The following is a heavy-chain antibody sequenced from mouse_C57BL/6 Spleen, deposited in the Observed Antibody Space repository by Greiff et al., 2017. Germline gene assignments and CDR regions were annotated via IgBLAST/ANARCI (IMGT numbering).Heavy chain of an antibody. CDR3: ARGGYYGSSYYFGY. CDR1: GYTFTSYW. V-gene: IGHV1-50*01. CDR2: IDPSDSYT. Sequence: QVQLQQPGAELVKPGASVKLSCKASGYTFTSYWMQWVKQRPGQGLEWIGEIDPSDSYTNYNQKFKGKATLTVDTSSSTAYMQLSSLTSEDSAVYYCARGGYYGSSYYFGYWGQGTTLTVSS. J-gene: IGHJ2*01. D-gene: IGHD1-1*01.